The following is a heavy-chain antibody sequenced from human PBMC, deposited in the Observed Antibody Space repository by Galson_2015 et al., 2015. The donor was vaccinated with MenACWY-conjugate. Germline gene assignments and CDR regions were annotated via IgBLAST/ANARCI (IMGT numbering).Heavy chain of an antibody. J-gene: IGHJ6*03. CDR3: AKDVYMDV. Sequence: SLRPSCAVSGFTFRQYAMSWVRQAPGTGLEWVAIISDSGAATHYIDSVKGRFTISRDNSKNTLYLQMSRLRAEDTALYHCAKDVYMDVWGKGTTVSVSS. CDR2: ISDSGAAT. V-gene: IGHV3-23*01. CDR1: GFTFRQYA.